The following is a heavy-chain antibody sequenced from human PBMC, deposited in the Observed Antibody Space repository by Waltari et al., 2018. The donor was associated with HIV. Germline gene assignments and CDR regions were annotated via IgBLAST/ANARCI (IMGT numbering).Heavy chain of an antibody. CDR3: ARRHSSWSWFDP. D-gene: IGHD6-13*01. V-gene: IGHV4-39*01. J-gene: IGHJ5*02. CDR2: IYFTGGT. Sequence: QLQLQESGPGLVKPSETLSLTCTVSGDSVTSSGFYWGWIRQPPGKGLEWIGAIYFTGGTFYNPSLKSRVTISVDTSMNQVSLKLTSVTAADRAVYYCARRHSSWSWFDPWGQGTLVTVSS. CDR1: GDSVTSSGFY.